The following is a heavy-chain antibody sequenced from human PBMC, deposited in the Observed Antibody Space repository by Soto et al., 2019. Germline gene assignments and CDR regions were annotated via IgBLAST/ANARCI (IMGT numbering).Heavy chain of an antibody. CDR3: ARDRDCSGGSCPPRPNWFDP. J-gene: IGHJ5*02. CDR1: GGTFSSYA. V-gene: IGHV1-69*13. CDR2: IIPIFGTA. Sequence: SVKVSCKASGGTFSSYAISWVRQAPGQGLEWMGGIIPIFGTANYAQKFQGRVTITADESTSTAYMELSSLRSEDTAVYYCARDRDCSGGSCPPRPNWFDPWGQGTLVTVSS. D-gene: IGHD2-15*01.